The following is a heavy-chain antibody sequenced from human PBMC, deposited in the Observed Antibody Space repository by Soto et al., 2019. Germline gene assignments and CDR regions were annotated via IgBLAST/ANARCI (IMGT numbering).Heavy chain of an antibody. Sequence: GGSLRLSCTASGFTFKIYDMYWVRQAPGKGLEWVAVISYDGSKNYYGDAVKGRFTISRDNSNDTLYLQMSSLKTEDTAVYYCAMIQSGSFVFDIWGQGTVVTVSS. CDR3: AMIQSGSFVFDI. J-gene: IGHJ3*02. V-gene: IGHV3-30*03. D-gene: IGHD3-10*01. CDR1: GFTFKIYD. CDR2: ISYDGSKN.